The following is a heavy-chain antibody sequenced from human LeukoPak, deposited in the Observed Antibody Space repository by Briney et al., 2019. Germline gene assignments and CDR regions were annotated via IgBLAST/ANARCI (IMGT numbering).Heavy chain of an antibody. CDR2: IKRDGSEK. D-gene: IGHD3-22*01. Sequence: GGSLRLSCAASGFTFSNYWMSWARQAPGKGLEWVANIKRDGSEKYCVDSVKGRFTISRDNAKNSLYLQMNSLRAEDTAVYYCVREPYYYDGSGVFDYWGQGSLVTVSS. J-gene: IGHJ4*02. CDR1: GFTFSNYW. V-gene: IGHV3-7*05. CDR3: VREPYYYDGSGVFDY.